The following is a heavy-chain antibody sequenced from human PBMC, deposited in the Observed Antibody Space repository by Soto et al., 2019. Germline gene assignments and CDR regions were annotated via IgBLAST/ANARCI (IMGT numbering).Heavy chain of an antibody. CDR3: ARPHTVTLDAFDI. Sequence: SETLSLTCTVSGGSISSSSYYWGWIRQPPGKGLEWIGSIYYSGSTYYNPSLKSRVTISVDTSKNQFSLKLSSVTAADTAVYYCARPHTVTLDAFDIWGQGTMVTVSS. CDR1: GGSISSSSYY. J-gene: IGHJ3*02. V-gene: IGHV4-39*01. D-gene: IGHD4-17*01. CDR2: IYYSGST.